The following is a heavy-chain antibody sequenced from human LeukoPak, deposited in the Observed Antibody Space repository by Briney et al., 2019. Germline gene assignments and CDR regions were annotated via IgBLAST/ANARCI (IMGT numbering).Heavy chain of an antibody. V-gene: IGHV4-39*07. CDR1: GGSISSSSYY. CDR3: AREREGSRFYFQH. Sequence: SETLSLTCTVSGGSISSSSYYWGWIRQPPGKGLEWIGSIYYSGSTYYNPSLKSRVTISVDTSKNQFSLKLSSVTAADTAVYYCAREREGSRFYFQHWGQGTLVTVSS. J-gene: IGHJ1*01. CDR2: IYYSGST. D-gene: IGHD3-10*01.